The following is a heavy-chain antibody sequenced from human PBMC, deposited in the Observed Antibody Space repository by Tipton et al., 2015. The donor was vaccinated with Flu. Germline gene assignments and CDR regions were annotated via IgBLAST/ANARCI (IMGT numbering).Heavy chain of an antibody. CDR1: GFPLSSFG. V-gene: IGHV3-33*01. CDR2: IWYDGSKQ. Sequence: SLRLSCAASGFPLSSFGFHWVRQAPGRGLEWVAVIWYDGSKQYYADSVKGRFTISRDDSKNTLYLQMNSLRGDDTAVYYCARDMGGGSFDASGHFGFPWGQGTLVTVSS. CDR3: ARDMGGGSFDASGHFGFP. J-gene: IGHJ5*02. D-gene: IGHD3-22*01.